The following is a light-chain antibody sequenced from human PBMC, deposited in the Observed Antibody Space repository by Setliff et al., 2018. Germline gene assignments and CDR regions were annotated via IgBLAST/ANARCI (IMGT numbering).Light chain of an antibody. J-gene: IGLJ2*01. CDR2: QSV. CDR3: STWDDGLGAVV. V-gene: IGLV1-44*01. CDR1: SSNIGSRA. Sequence: QSALTQPPSASGTPGQRATISCSGSSSNIGSRAVNWYQQLPGTAPKLLIYQSVQRPSGVPDRFSGSKSGTSASLAVIGLQSEDEADYYCSTWDDGLGAVVFGGRTK.